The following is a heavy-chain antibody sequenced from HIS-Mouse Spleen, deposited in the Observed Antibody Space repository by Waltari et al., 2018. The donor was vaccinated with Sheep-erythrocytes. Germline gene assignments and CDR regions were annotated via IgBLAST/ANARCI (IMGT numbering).Heavy chain of an antibody. CDR2: ISGSGGST. D-gene: IGHD7-27*01. V-gene: IGHV3-23*01. CDR1: GFTFSRYA. CDR3: AKWIKLGREGYFDY. J-gene: IGHJ4*02. Sequence: GLVQPGGSLRLSCAASGFTFSRYAMSWVRQAPGKGLEWVSDISGSGGSTYYADSVKGRFTISRDNSKNTLYLQMNSLRAEDTAVYYCAKWIKLGREGYFDYWGQGTLVTVSS.